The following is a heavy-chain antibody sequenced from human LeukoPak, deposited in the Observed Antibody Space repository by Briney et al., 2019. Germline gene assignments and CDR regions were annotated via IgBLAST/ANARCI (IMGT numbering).Heavy chain of an antibody. CDR1: GYTFTSYY. CDR3: ARAPLRAVAAAGATVFDY. V-gene: IGHV1-46*01. CDR2: INPSGGST. Sequence: ASVKVSCKASGYTFTSYYMHWVRQAPGQGLEWMGIINPSGGSTSYAQKFQGRVTMTRDMSTSTVYTELSSLRSEDTAVYYCARAPLRAVAAAGATVFDYWGQGTLVTVSS. D-gene: IGHD6-13*01. J-gene: IGHJ4*02.